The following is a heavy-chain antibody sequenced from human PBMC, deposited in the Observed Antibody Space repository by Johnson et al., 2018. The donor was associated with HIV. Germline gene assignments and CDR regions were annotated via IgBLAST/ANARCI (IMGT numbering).Heavy chain of an antibody. V-gene: IGHV3-33*08. Sequence: QVQLVESGGGLVQPGGSLKVSCVASGFTFSSYGMHWVRQAPGKGLEWVAVIWYDGSNKYYVDSVKGRFTISRDNAKNSLYLQMNSLSAEDTAVYYCARENQGYSYRAFDIWGQGTMVTVSS. CDR2: IWYDGSNK. CDR3: ARENQGYSYRAFDI. CDR1: GFTFSSYG. D-gene: IGHD5-18*01. J-gene: IGHJ3*02.